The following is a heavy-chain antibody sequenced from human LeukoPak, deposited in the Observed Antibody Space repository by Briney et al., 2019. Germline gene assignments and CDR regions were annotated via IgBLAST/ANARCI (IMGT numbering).Heavy chain of an antibody. V-gene: IGHV3-48*03. Sequence: GGSLRLSCAASGFTFSSYEMNWVRQAPGKGLEWVSYISSSGSTIYYADSVKGRFTISRDNAKNTLYLQMNSLRAEDTAVYYCARVDRTPGIAVAGTTNYFDYWGQGTLVTVSS. CDR3: ARVDRTPGIAVAGTTNYFDY. CDR2: ISSSGSTI. D-gene: IGHD6-19*01. CDR1: GFTFSSYE. J-gene: IGHJ4*02.